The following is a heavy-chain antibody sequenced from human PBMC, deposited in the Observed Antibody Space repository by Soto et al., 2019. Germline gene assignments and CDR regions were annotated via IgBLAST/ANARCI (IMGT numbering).Heavy chain of an antibody. D-gene: IGHD1-7*01. CDR2: ISWNSGSI. V-gene: IGHV3-9*01. Sequence: PGGSLRLSCAASGFTFDDYAMHWVRQAPGKGPEWVSGISWNSGSIGYADSVKGRFTISRDNAKNSLYLQMNSLRAEDTALYYCAKDIRYNWNYGAGYYYYYMDVWGKGTTVTVSS. CDR3: AKDIRYNWNYGAGYYYYYMDV. CDR1: GFTFDDYA. J-gene: IGHJ6*03.